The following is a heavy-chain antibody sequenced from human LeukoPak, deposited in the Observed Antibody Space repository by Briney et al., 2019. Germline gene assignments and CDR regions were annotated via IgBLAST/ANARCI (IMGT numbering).Heavy chain of an antibody. CDR1: GGTFTSYG. CDR2: ISAYNGNT. D-gene: IGHD4-23*01. CDR3: ASVVTGYFDL. V-gene: IGHV1-18*01. J-gene: IGHJ2*01. Sequence: ASVKVSCKASGGTFTSYGISWLRQAPGQGLEWMGWISAYNGNTNYAQKLQGRVTMTTDTSTSTAYMELRSLRSDDTAVYYCASVVTGYFDLWGRGTLVTVSS.